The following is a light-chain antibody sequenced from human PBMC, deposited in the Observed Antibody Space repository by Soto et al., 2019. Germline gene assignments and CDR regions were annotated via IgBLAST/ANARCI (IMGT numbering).Light chain of an antibody. CDR3: MQGNQWAVT. V-gene: IGKV2-30*01. J-gene: IGKJ1*01. Sequence: VMTQSTLTLPVTPGEPASISCRSSQRLLYIDGNTYFNLFQQRPGQSPRRLIYKVSNRDSGVPDRFSGSGSGTDFTLKISRVEGEDVGVYFCMQGNQWAVTVGQGTKVDIK. CDR2: KVS. CDR1: QRLLYIDGNTY.